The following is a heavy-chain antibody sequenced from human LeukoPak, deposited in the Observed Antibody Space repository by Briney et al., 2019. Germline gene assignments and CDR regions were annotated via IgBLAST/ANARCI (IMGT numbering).Heavy chain of an antibody. CDR2: IYSDDRT. J-gene: IGHJ3*02. CDR1: GFTASSNY. Sequence: AGGSLRLSCAASGFTASSNYMSWVRQAPGKGLEWVSVIYSDDRTYYADSVKGRFTISRHTSKKTLFLQMNSLRAEDTAVYYCAREVMAKRRAFDIWGQGPVVTVSS. V-gene: IGHV3-53*04. CDR3: AREVMAKRRAFDI. D-gene: IGHD5-24*01.